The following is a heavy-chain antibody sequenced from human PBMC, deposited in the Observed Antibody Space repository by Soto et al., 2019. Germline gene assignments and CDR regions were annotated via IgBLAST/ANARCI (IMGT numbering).Heavy chain of an antibody. D-gene: IGHD6-6*01. CDR3: ARDRGPRYSSSTGGFDP. CDR2: IYYSGST. Sequence: SETLSLTCTVSGGSISSGDYYWSWIRHPPGKGLEWIGYIYYSGSTYYNPSLKSRVTISVDTSRNQFSLKLSSVTAADTAVYYCARDRGPRYSSSTGGFDPWGQGTLVTVSS. CDR1: GGSISSGDYY. J-gene: IGHJ5*02. V-gene: IGHV4-30-4*01.